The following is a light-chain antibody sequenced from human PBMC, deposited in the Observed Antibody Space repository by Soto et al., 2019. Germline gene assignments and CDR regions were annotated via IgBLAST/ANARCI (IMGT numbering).Light chain of an antibody. CDR1: NSNIGSNA. Sequence: QPVLTQSPSVSGAPRQSVNISCSGNNSNIGSNAVHWYQQLPGKAPKLLMYYNDMLPSGVSDRFSGSKSGTSASLAISGLQSEDEGDYYCATWDDDLYTPIIGGGTKLTVL. J-gene: IGLJ2*01. CDR3: ATWDDDLYTPI. CDR2: YND. V-gene: IGLV1-36*01.